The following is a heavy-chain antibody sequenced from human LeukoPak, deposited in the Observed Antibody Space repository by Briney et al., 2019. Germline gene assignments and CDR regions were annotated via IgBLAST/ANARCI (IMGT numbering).Heavy chain of an antibody. CDR3: AKRGVVIRVILVGFHKEANYFDS. D-gene: IGHD3-22*01. CDR2: ISGIGGRT. V-gene: IGHV3-23*01. CDR1: GITLSNYG. Sequence: GGSLRLSCAVSGITLSNYGMSWFRQAPGKGLEWVAGISGIGGRTNYADSVKGGFTISRDNPKNTLYLQMNSLRAEDTAVYFCAKRGVVIRVILVGFHKEANYFDSWGQGVLVTVSS. J-gene: IGHJ4*02.